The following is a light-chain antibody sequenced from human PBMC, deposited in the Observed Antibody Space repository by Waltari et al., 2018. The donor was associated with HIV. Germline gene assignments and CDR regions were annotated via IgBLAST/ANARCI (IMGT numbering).Light chain of an antibody. V-gene: IGLV2-23*02. CDR1: SSDGGSYNL. J-gene: IGLJ2*01. Sequence: QSALTQPASVSGSPGQSITISCTGTSSDGGSYNLVSWYQQHPGKAPKLMIYEVNKRPSGVSNRFSGSKSGNTASLTISGLQAEDEADYSCCSYAGSSTLLFGGGTKLTVL. CDR3: CSYAGSSTLL. CDR2: EVN.